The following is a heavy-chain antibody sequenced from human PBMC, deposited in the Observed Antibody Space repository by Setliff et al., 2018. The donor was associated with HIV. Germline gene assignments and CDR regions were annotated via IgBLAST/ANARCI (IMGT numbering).Heavy chain of an antibody. V-gene: IGHV4-39*07. CDR2: GFHSGNT. J-gene: IGHJ5*02. D-gene: IGHD3-22*01. CDR1: GGSINRSSYY. Sequence: PSETLSLTCTVSGGSINRSSYYWGWIRQSPGKALEWIGIGFHSGNTYYNPSLKSRFTISVDTSKNQHSLKVNSVTAADTAVYYCARDMTYYYDTSGSFGWFDPWGQGTPVTVSS. CDR3: ARDMTYYYDTSGSFGWFDP.